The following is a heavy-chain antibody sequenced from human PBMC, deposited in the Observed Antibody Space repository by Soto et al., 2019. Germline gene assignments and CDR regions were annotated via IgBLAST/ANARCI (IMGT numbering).Heavy chain of an antibody. CDR2: INHSGST. CDR3: ARGLPYLTTVRNWFDP. CDR1: GGSFSGYY. D-gene: IGHD3-10*01. J-gene: IGHJ5*02. V-gene: IGHV4-34*01. Sequence: QVQLQQWGAGLLKPSETLSLTCAVYGGSFSGYYWSWIRQPPGKGLEWIGEINHSGSTNYNPSLKSRVTISVDTSKNQFSLKLSSVTAADTAVYYCARGLPYLTTVRNWFDPWGQGTLVTVSS.